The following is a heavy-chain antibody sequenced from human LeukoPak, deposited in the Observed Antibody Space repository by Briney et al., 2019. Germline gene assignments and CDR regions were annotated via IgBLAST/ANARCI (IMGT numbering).Heavy chain of an antibody. V-gene: IGHV3-30*03. Sequence: GGSLRLSCAASGFTFSSYGMHWVRQAPGKGLEWVAVISYDGSNKYYADSVKGRFTISRDNSKNTLYLQMNSLRAEDTAVYYCASSLPYSSSWYVLDYWGQGTLVTVSS. J-gene: IGHJ4*02. CDR3: ASSLPYSSSWYVLDY. CDR1: GFTFSSYG. CDR2: ISYDGSNK. D-gene: IGHD6-13*01.